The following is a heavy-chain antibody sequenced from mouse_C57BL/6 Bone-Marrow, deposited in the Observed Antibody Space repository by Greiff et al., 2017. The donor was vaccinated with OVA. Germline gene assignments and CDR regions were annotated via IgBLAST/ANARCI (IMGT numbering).Heavy chain of an antibody. V-gene: IGHV5-17*01. CDR2: ISSGSSTI. CDR3: ARTPGSSYEFAY. D-gene: IGHD1-1*01. CDR1: GFTFSDYG. Sequence: DVKLVESGGGLVKPGGSLKLSCAASGFTFSDYGMHWVRQAPEKGLAWVAYISSGSSTIYYADTVKGRFTISRDNAKNTLFLQMTSLRSEDTAMYYCARTPGSSYEFAYWGQGTLVTVSA. J-gene: IGHJ3*01.